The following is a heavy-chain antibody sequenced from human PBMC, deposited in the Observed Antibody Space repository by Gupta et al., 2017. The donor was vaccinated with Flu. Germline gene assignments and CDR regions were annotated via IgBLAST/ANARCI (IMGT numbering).Heavy chain of an antibody. D-gene: IGHD6-6*01. Sequence: YTFTNYRTAWVRQMPGKGLGWMGGIYPGDSDTKYSPSFQGQVTNSADKSISTAYLQWSTLKASETAMYYCARQASSSSGDRGMDVWGQGTTVTVSS. CDR1: YTFTNYR. CDR3: ARQASSSSGDRGMDV. J-gene: IGHJ6*02. V-gene: IGHV5-51*01. CDR2: IYPGDSDT.